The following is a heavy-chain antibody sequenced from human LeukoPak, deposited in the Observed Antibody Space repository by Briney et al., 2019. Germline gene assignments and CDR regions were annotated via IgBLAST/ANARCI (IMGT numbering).Heavy chain of an antibody. J-gene: IGHJ4*02. V-gene: IGHV3-23*01. D-gene: IGHD5-12*01. CDR1: GLTFNNYA. CDR3: AKRPYRGNSDY. CDR2: ISGSGGST. Sequence: GGSLRLSCAASGLTFNNYAMDWVRQAPGRGLEWVSTISGSGGSTYYADSVKGRFTISRDNSKNTPYLQMNSLRTEDTAIYYCAKRPYRGNSDYWGQGTLVTVSS.